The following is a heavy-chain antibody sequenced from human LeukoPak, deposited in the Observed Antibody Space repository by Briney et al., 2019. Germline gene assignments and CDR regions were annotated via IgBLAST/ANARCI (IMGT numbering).Heavy chain of an antibody. CDR1: GFTFSTYA. CDR2: ISGSGGST. V-gene: IGHV3-23*01. CDR3: AKRGSGWSYYFDY. Sequence: PGGSLRLSCAASGFTFSTYAMSWVRQAPGKGLEWVSAISGSGGSTYYADSVKGRFTISGDNSKNTLYLQMNSLRAEDTAVYYCAKRGSGWSYYFDYWGQGTLVTVSS. D-gene: IGHD6-19*01. J-gene: IGHJ4*02.